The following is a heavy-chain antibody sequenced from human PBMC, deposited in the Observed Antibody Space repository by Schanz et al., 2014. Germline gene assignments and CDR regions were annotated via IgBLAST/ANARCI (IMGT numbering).Heavy chain of an antibody. D-gene: IGHD1-26*01. V-gene: IGHV1-69*04. J-gene: IGHJ4*02. CDR1: GGTFSSHA. CDR2: IIPLLGIV. CDR3: ARDRDQWDGNYLDY. Sequence: QVQLVQSGAEVKKPGSSVKVSCKASGGTFSSHAISWVRQAPGQGLEWMGSIIPLLGIVKYSQKFQGRVTMTTDTSTSTVYTELRSLTSDDSAVYYCARDRDQWDGNYLDYWGQGTLVTVSS.